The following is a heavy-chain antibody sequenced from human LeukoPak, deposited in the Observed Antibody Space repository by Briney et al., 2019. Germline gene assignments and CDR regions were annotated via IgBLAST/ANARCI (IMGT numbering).Heavy chain of an antibody. D-gene: IGHD6-25*01. CDR1: GFNFNDYA. CDR2: ISWNSGTK. J-gene: IGHJ2*01. Sequence: TGGSLRLSCVASGFNFNDYAMHWVRQAPGKGLEWVSGISWNSGTKDYADSVKGRFIISRDYAQRSLFLQMNSLATEDTASYYCAKAAADWYFDVWGRGTLVTVSS. CDR3: AKAAADWYFDV. V-gene: IGHV3-9*01.